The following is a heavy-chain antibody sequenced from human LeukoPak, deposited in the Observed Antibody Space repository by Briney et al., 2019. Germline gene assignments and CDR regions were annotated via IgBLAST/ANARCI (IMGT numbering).Heavy chain of an antibody. CDR1: GFTFSSYA. V-gene: IGHV3-23*01. D-gene: IGHD4-23*01. CDR3: AKSVFYGRGNETFQH. J-gene: IGHJ1*01. CDR2: ISVSGGST. Sequence: PGESLRLSCAASGFTFSSYAMSWVRQPPRKGLELVSAISVSGGSTNYAPSVKGRFTISRDNSKYTLYLQMNSMRAEDTAVYYCAKSVFYGRGNETFQHWGQGTLVTVSS.